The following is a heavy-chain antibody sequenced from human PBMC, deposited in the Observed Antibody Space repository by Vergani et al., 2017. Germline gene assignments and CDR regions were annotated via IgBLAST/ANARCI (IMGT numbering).Heavy chain of an antibody. V-gene: IGHV3-9*01. CDR2: ISWNSGSI. CDR1: GFTFDDYA. J-gene: IGHJ6*02. Sequence: EVQLVESGGGLVQPGRSLRLSCEASGFTFDDYAMDWVRQAPGKGLEWVSGISWNSGSIGYADSVKGRFTISRDNAKNSLYLQMNSLRAEDTALYYCAKDIGSKRVVVPAAIDRIPYYYYYGMDVWGQGTTVTVSS. D-gene: IGHD2-2*02. CDR3: AKDIGSKRVVVPAAIDRIPYYYYYGMDV.